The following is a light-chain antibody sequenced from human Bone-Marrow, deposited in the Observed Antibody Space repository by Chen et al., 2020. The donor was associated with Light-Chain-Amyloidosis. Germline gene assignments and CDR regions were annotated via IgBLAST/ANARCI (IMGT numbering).Light chain of an antibody. J-gene: IGLJ3*02. CDR1: NIGSTS. CDR3: QVWDRSRDRPV. CDR2: DDS. V-gene: IGLV3-21*02. Sequence: YVLTQPSSVSVAPGQTATIACGGNNIGSTSVHWYQQTPGQAPLLVAYDDSDRPSGSPERLSGSNSGITATLTISRVEAGEEADYYCQVWDRSRDRPVFGGGTKLTVL.